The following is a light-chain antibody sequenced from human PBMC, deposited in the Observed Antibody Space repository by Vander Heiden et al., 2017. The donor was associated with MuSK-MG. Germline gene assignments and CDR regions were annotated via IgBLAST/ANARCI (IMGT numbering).Light chain of an antibody. V-gene: IGKV1-5*03. CDR1: QSISAW. CDR2: KAS. CDR3: QQYSTFPCS. J-gene: IGKJ2*04. Sequence: DIQITQSPSTLSASVGDRVTITCRASQSISAWLAWYQQKPGKAPNLLIYKASSLESGVPSRFSGSGSGTEFTLTISSLQPDDFATYYCQQYSTFPCSFGQGTKLEIK.